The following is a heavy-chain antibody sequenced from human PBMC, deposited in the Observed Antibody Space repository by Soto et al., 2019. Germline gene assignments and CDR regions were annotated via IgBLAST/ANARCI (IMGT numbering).Heavy chain of an antibody. V-gene: IGHV3-21*01. Sequence: GSLRLSCAGSGVTFSSYSMNWVRQAPGKGLEWVSSISSSSSYIYYADSVKGRFTISRDNAKNSLYLQMNSLRAEDTAVYYCASGRRAKPHFLDYWAHGT. J-gene: IGHJ4*01. CDR1: GVTFSSYS. CDR3: ASGRRAKPHFLDY. CDR2: ISSSSSYI.